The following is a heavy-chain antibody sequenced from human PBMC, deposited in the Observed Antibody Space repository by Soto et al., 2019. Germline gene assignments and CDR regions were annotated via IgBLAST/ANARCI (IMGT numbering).Heavy chain of an antibody. V-gene: IGHV4-31*03. CDR2: IYYSGST. D-gene: IGHD3-3*01. CDR3: ARNNGGGWSGMGGWFDP. Sequence: QVQLQESGPGLVKPSQTLSLTCTVSGGSISSGGYYWSWIRQHPGKGLEWIGYIYYSGSTYYNPSLKSRVTMSVDTSKNQFSLKLSSVTAADTAVYYCARNNGGGWSGMGGWFDPWGQGTLVTVSS. J-gene: IGHJ5*02. CDR1: GGSISSGGYY.